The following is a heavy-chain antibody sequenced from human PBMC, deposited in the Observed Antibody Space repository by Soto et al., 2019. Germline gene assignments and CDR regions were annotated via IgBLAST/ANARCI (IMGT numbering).Heavy chain of an antibody. CDR3: ARDTGNWNYDY. CDR1: GLTFSSYA. D-gene: IGHD1-7*01. CDR2: ISYDGTNK. J-gene: IGHJ4*02. V-gene: IGHV3-30-3*01. Sequence: QVQLVESGGGVVQPGGSLRLSCAASGLTFSSYAMNWVRQAPGKGLEWVALISYDGTNKYYADSVKGRFTISRDNSKNMLYLQMNSLRTDDAALYYCARDTGNWNYDYWGQGTLVTVSS.